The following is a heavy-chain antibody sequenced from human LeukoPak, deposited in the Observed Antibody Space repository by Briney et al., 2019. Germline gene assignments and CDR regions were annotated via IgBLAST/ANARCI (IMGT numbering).Heavy chain of an antibody. Sequence: GSLGLSCAASGFTFSSYAMHWVRQAPGKGLEYVSAISSNGGSTYYANSVKGRFTISRDNSKNTLYLQMGSLRAEDMAVYYCARGGVTYYDFWSGYHPFDYWGQGTLVTVSS. J-gene: IGHJ4*02. D-gene: IGHD3-3*01. V-gene: IGHV3-64*01. CDR3: ARGGVTYYDFWSGYHPFDY. CDR2: ISSNGGST. CDR1: GFTFSSYA.